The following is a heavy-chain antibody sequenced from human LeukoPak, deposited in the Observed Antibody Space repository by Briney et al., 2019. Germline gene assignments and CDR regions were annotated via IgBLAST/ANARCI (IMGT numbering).Heavy chain of an antibody. V-gene: IGHV3-33*01. CDR1: GFTFSNYD. D-gene: IGHD3-10*01. J-gene: IGHJ2*01. CDR2: IWEDGNNK. CDR3: ARERGGPDWYFDL. Sequence: PGSSLRHSCAASGFTFSNYDMDWVRQAPGKGLEWVAVIWEDGNNKYYGDSVKSRFTSSRDNSKNTLYLEMNSLRAEDTAVYYCARERGGPDWYFDLWGRGTLVTVSS.